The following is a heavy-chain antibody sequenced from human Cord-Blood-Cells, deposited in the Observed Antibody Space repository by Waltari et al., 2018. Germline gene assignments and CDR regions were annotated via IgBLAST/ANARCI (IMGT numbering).Heavy chain of an antibody. CDR2: IYYSGST. CDR3: ARSRRAFDI. J-gene: IGHJ3*02. Sequence: QVQLQESGPGLVKPSETLSLTCTVSGGSISSYYWSWIRQPPGKGLEWIGYIYYSGSTNYNPSLKSRVTISVDTSKNQFSLKLSSVTAADTAVYYCARSRRAFDIWGQGTMVTVSS. CDR1: GGSISSYY. V-gene: IGHV4-59*01.